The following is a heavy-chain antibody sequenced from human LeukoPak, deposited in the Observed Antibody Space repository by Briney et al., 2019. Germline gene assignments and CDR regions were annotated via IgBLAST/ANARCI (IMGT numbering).Heavy chain of an antibody. V-gene: IGHV1-69*01. CDR3: ARVQYGNGWSAFDY. D-gene: IGHD6-19*01. CDR2: IIPLFETV. J-gene: IGHJ4*02. Sequence: GASVKVSCKASGGTSNNYRINGVRQAPGQGLEWMGGIIPLFETVSYSQKFKGRVTITADDSTTTGNMELSSLRDDDTAIYYCARVQYGNGWSAFDYWGQGTLVSVSS. CDR1: GGTSNNYR.